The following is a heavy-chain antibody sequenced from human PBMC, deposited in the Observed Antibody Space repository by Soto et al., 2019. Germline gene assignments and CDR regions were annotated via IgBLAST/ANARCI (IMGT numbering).Heavy chain of an antibody. J-gene: IGHJ3*02. D-gene: IGHD2-15*01. CDR3: ARRRGPERDCSVGSCYSRRDAFDI. CDR2: ISSSAIYI. V-gene: IGHV3-21*01. CDR1: GFNFITYS. Sequence: PGGSLRLSCAASGFNFITYSLNWVRQAPGKGLEWVASISSSAIYIDYADSVKGRFSISRDNTQNSLYLQMNSLRVEDTAVYYCARRRGPERDCSVGSCYSRRDAFDIWGQGSMVTVSS.